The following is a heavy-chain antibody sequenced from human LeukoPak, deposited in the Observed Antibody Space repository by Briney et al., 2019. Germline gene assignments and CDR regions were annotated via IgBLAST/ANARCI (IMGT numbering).Heavy chain of an antibody. Sequence: PGGSLRLSCVGSGVTFSNAWMSWVRQAPGKGLEWVCRIKSKTDGGTTDYAAPVTGRFTISRDNSKNTLYLQMNSLKTEDTAVYYCTTDSGPNNYLAFDPWGQGTLVTVSS. CDR2: IKSKTDGGTT. J-gene: IGHJ5*02. V-gene: IGHV3-15*01. CDR1: GVTFSNAW. D-gene: IGHD4-11*01. CDR3: TTDSGPNNYLAFDP.